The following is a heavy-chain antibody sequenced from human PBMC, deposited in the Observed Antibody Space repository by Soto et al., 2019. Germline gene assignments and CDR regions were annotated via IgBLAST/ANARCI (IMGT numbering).Heavy chain of an antibody. CDR2: ISSTTNYI. J-gene: IGHJ4*02. CDR1: GFAFTRYS. CDR3: ARESEDLTSNFDY. V-gene: IGHV3-21*06. Sequence: PGGSLRLSCAASGFAFTRYSMNWVRQAPGKGLEWVSSISSTTNYIYYGDSMKGRFTISRDNAKNSLYLEMNSLRAEDTAVYYCARESEDLTSNFDYWGQGTLVTVSS.